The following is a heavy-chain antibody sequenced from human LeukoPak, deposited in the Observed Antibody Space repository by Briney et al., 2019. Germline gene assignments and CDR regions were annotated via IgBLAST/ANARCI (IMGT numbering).Heavy chain of an antibody. J-gene: IGHJ3*02. CDR1: GGSISSYY. Sequence: SETLSLTCTVSGGSISSYYWSWIRQPPGKGLEWIGYISYSGSTDYNPSLKSRVTISLDTSKNQFSLRLSSVTAADTAVYYCARETRLHSGSYSSDAFDIWGQGTMVTVSS. CDR3: ARETRLHSGSYSSDAFDI. CDR2: ISYSGST. V-gene: IGHV4-59*01. D-gene: IGHD1-26*01.